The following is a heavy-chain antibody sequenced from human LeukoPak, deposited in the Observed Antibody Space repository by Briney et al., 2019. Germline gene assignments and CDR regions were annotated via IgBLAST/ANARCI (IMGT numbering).Heavy chain of an antibody. D-gene: IGHD3-3*01. J-gene: IGHJ3*02. V-gene: IGHV1-69*13. CDR3: ARTYDFGRGPPGDAFDN. Sequence: SVKVSCKASGGTFSSYAISWVRQAPGQGLEWMGGIIPIFGTANYAQKFQGRVTITADESTSTAYMELSSLRSEDTAVYYCARTYDFGRGPPGDAFDNWGQGTLVTVPS. CDR1: GGTFSSYA. CDR2: IIPIFGTA.